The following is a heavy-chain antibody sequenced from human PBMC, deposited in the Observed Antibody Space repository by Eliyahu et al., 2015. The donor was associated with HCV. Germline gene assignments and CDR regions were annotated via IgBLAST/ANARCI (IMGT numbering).Heavy chain of an antibody. CDR3: AKDFGHPASGGEGGY. CDR2: ISYDGSNK. J-gene: IGHJ4*02. V-gene: IGHV3-30*18. Sequence: QVQLVESGGGVVQPGRSLRLSCAASGFTFSSYGMPWVRQAPGKGLEWVAVISYDGSNKYYADSVKGRFTISRDNSKNTLYLQMNSLRAEDTAVYYCAKDFGHPASGGEGGYWGQGTLVTVSS. CDR1: GFTFSSYG. D-gene: IGHD2-21*01.